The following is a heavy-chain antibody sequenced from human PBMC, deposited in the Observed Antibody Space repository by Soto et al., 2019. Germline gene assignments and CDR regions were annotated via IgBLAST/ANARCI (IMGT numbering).Heavy chain of an antibody. CDR2: ISYDGSNK. D-gene: IGHD3-10*01. CDR1: GFTFSSYG. J-gene: IGHJ4*02. V-gene: IGHV3-30*18. CDR3: AKDGTILWFGESPGQWLGLGAPYFDY. Sequence: GGSLRLSCAASGFTFSSYGMHWVRQAPGKGLEWVAVISYDGSNKYYADSVKGRFTISRDNSKNTLYLQMNSLRAEDTAVYYCAKDGTILWFGESPGQWLGLGAPYFDYWGQGTLVTVSS.